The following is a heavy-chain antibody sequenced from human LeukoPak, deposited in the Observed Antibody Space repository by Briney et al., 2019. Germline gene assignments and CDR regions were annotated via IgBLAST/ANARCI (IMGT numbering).Heavy chain of an antibody. J-gene: IGHJ5*02. CDR1: GYTFTSYW. CDR2: IYPGDSDT. CDR3: ARRASRGRFDP. Sequence: GGSLKISCTGSGYTFTSYWIGWVRQMPGKGLEWMGIIYPGDSDTRYSPSFQGQVTISADKSISTAYLQWSSLKASDTAMYYCARRASRGRFDPWGQGTLVTVSS. D-gene: IGHD3-16*01. V-gene: IGHV5-51*01.